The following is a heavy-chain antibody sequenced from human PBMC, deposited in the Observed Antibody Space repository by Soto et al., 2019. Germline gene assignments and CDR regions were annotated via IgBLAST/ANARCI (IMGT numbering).Heavy chain of an antibody. CDR1: GGSISSGDFY. CDR3: AAHADSIQRPFDY. J-gene: IGHJ4*02. Sequence: PSETLSLTCAVSGGSISSGDFYWSWIRQPPGKGLEWIGYIYYSGNTYYNTSLKRRVTISVDTSKNQFSLKLSSVTAADTAVYYCAAHADSIQRPFDYWGQGTLVTVSS. CDR2: IYYSGNT. D-gene: IGHD4-17*01. V-gene: IGHV4-30-4*01.